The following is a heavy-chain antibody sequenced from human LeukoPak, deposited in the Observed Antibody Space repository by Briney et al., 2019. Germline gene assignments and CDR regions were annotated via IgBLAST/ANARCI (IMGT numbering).Heavy chain of an antibody. Sequence: PGGSLRLSCAASGFTFSSYAMSWVRQAPGKGLEWVSAISGSGGSTYYADSVKGRFTISRDNSKNTLYLQMNSLRAEDTAVYYCAKVIEYSSSWYYYYYYYGMDVWGQGTTVTVSS. D-gene: IGHD6-13*01. J-gene: IGHJ6*02. CDR2: ISGSGGST. V-gene: IGHV3-23*01. CDR3: AKVIEYSSSWYYYYYYYGMDV. CDR1: GFTFSSYA.